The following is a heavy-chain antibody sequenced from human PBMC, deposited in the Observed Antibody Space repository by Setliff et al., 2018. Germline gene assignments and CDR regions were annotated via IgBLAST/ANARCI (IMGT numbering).Heavy chain of an antibody. J-gene: IGHJ5*02. D-gene: IGHD2-2*01. CDR2: INPNSGDT. V-gene: IGHV1-18*04. Sequence: ASVKVSCKASGYSFTSYGITWVRQAPGQGLEWMGCINPNSGDTTFAQKFQGRVTITTDTSTSTAYMELRNLRSDDTALYYCARAPLMVVVPPDAHRFDPWGQGTLVTVSS. CDR3: ARAPLMVVVPPDAHRFDP. CDR1: GYSFTSYG.